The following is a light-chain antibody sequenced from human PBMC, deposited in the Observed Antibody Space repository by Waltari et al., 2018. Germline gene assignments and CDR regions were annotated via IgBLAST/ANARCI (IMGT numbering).Light chain of an antibody. CDR2: LGS. CDR1: QSLLHSNGYNY. Sequence: DIVMTQSPLSLPVTPGKPASISCRSSQSLLHSNGYNYLDWYLQKQGQSPQLLIYLGSNRVSGVPDRFSGSVSVTDFTLKISRMDADDVGVYYCMQALHTPTFGQGTKVEIK. J-gene: IGKJ1*01. CDR3: MQALHTPT. V-gene: IGKV2-28*01.